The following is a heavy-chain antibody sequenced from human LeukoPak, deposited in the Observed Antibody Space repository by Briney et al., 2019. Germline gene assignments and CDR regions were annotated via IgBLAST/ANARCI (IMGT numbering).Heavy chain of an antibody. Sequence: PGGSLRLSCEASGFTFSRYGMPWVRQAPGKGLEWVSSIGSDNKPHYSESVKGRFAISRDNSKNILYLHLNSLRAEDTALYYCAREVHSSVATDFWGRGTTVTVSS. CDR2: IGSDNKP. D-gene: IGHD5-12*01. CDR3: AREVHSSVATDF. CDR1: GFTFSRYG. V-gene: IGHV3-23*01. J-gene: IGHJ6*02.